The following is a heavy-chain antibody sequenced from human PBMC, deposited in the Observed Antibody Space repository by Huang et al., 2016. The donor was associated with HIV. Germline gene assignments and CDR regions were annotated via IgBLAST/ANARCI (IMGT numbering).Heavy chain of an antibody. CDR1: RGSLSGYY. CDR2: INYSGTI. CDR3: AREVMTSFGGPFDP. J-gene: IGHJ5*02. D-gene: IGHD3-16*01. Sequence: QVQLYQWGAGLLRPSETLSLTCAVYRGSLSGYYWSRIRQSPEKGLEWIGEINYSGTINYNPSLKSRVTISVDTSKKQLSLKLKSVTAADTAVYYCAREVMTSFGGPFDPWGQGTLVAVSS. V-gene: IGHV4-34*01.